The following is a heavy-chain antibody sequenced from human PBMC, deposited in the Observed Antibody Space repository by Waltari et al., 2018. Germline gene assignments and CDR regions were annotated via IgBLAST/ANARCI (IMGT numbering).Heavy chain of an antibody. J-gene: IGHJ3*02. Sequence: QVQLQQWGAGLLKPSETLSLTCAVYGGSFSGYYWSWIRQPPGKGLEWIGEINHSGSTNYNPSRKSRVTISVDTSKNQFSLKLSSVTAADTAVYYCARRDIVVVPAVTRGAHAFDIWGQGTMVTVSS. CDR1: GGSFSGYY. CDR3: ARRDIVVVPAVTRGAHAFDI. CDR2: INHSGST. V-gene: IGHV4-34*01. D-gene: IGHD2-2*01.